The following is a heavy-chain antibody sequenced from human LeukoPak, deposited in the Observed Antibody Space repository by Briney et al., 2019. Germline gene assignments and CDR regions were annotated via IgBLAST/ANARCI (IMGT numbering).Heavy chain of an antibody. CDR2: NSPSSGTT. Sequence: ASVKVSCKASGYTFTSYYMHWVRQAPGQGLKWMGLNSPSSGTTSYAQKFQGRVTMTRDTSTSTVYMELSSLTSEDTAVYYCARDRGLLYGSSGCLDSWGQGTLVTVSS. D-gene: IGHD6-19*01. CDR3: ARDRGLLYGSSGCLDS. J-gene: IGHJ4*02. V-gene: IGHV1-46*01. CDR1: GYTFTSYY.